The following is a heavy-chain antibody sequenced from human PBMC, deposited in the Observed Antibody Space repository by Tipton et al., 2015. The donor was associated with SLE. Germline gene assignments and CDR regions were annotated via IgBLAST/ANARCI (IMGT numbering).Heavy chain of an antibody. CDR3: ARDRPTGDQGDWDAFDI. Sequence: SLRLSCTASGFTFSNYAMHWVRQAPGKGLEWVAIISDDGSNFQDAESAKGRFTISRDNFKSTLFLETDSLRPEDTAIYYCARDRPTGDQGDWDAFDIWGQGTMVTVSS. J-gene: IGHJ3*02. D-gene: IGHD7-27*01. CDR1: GFTFSNYA. CDR2: ISDDGSNF. V-gene: IGHV3-30*04.